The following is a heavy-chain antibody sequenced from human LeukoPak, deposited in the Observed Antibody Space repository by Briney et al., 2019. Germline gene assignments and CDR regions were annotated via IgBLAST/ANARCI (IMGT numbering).Heavy chain of an antibody. CDR2: IYYSGST. V-gene: IGHV4-39*01. D-gene: IGHD5-12*01. CDR1: GGSISSSSYY. CDR3: ARVLGRGGYAYFDY. Sequence: PSETLSLTCTVSGGSISSSSYYWGWIRQPPGKGLEWIGSIYYSGSTYYNPSLKSRVTISVDTSKNQFSLKLSSVTAADTAVYYRARVLGRGGYAYFDYWGQGTLVTVSS. J-gene: IGHJ4*02.